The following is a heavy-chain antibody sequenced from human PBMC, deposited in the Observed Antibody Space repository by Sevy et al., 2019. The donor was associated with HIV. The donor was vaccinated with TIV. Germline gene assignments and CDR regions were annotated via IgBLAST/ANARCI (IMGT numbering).Heavy chain of an antibody. J-gene: IGHJ4*02. CDR1: GFTFTSYG. CDR3: AKAPRGYSYASFFDY. D-gene: IGHD5-18*01. V-gene: IGHV3-30*18. Sequence: GGSLRLSCAASGFTFTSYGMHWVRQAPGKGLEWVAVISYDGSNKYYADSVKGRFTMSRDKSKNTLYLQMNSLRAEDTAVYYCAKAPRGYSYASFFDYWGQGTLVTVSS. CDR2: ISYDGSNK.